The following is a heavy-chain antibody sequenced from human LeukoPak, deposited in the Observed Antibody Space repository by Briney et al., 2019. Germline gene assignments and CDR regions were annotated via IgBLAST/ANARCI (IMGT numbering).Heavy chain of an antibody. J-gene: IGHJ4*02. CDR1: GFTFSSYG. V-gene: IGHV3-21*01. CDR2: IGSSTTYI. D-gene: IGHD3-10*01. CDR3: ARDNRTPVRGATPDY. Sequence: PGGSLRLSCAASGFTFSSYGMNWVRQAPGKGLEWVSSIGSSTTYIFYADSVKGRFTISRDNAKNSLYLHMDSLRVEDTAVYYCARDNRTPVRGATPDYWGQGTQVTVSS.